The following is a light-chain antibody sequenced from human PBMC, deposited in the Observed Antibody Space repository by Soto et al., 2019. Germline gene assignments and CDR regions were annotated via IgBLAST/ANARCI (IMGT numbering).Light chain of an antibody. Sequence: QSALTQPASMSGSPGQSITISCPGSSSDVGRYNYVSWYQQHPGKAPKLVISEVSNRPSGVSDRFSGSKSGNTASLTISGLQSEDEADYYCSSYTGTSSTLYVFGTGTKLTVL. CDR3: SSYTGTSSTLYV. V-gene: IGLV2-14*01. J-gene: IGLJ1*01. CDR2: EVS. CDR1: SSDVGRYNY.